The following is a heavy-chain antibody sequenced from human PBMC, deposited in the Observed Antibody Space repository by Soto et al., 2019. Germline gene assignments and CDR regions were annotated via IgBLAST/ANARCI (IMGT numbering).Heavy chain of an antibody. Sequence: QVQLVESGGGVVQPGRSLRLSCAASGFTFSSYAMHWVRQAPGKGLEWVAVTSYDGSNKYYADSVKGRFTISRDNSKNTLYLQMNSLRAEDTAVYYCATMGYSSGWYFDYWGQGTLVTVSS. CDR1: GFTFSSYA. J-gene: IGHJ4*02. CDR2: TSYDGSNK. CDR3: ATMGYSSGWYFDY. D-gene: IGHD6-19*01. V-gene: IGHV3-30-3*01.